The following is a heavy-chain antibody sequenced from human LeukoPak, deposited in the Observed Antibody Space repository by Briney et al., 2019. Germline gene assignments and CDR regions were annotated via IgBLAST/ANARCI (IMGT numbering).Heavy chain of an antibody. CDR2: IYYSGST. Sequence: SETLSLTCTVSGGSISSYYWSWIRQPPGKGLEWIGYIYYSGSTNYNPSLKSRVTISVDTSKNQFSLKLSSVTAADTAVYYCARYGSDSSSWSYYMDVWGKGTTVTVSS. J-gene: IGHJ6*03. CDR1: GGSISSYY. V-gene: IGHV4-59*01. CDR3: ARYGSDSSSWSYYMDV. D-gene: IGHD6-13*01.